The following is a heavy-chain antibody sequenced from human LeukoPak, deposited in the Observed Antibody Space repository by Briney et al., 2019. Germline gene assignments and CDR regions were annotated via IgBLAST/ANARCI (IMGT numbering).Heavy chain of an antibody. CDR1: GGSFSGYY. D-gene: IGHD5-18*01. CDR3: ARVGDTAMARPIDY. Sequence: SETLSLTCAVYGGSFSGYYWSWIRQPPGKGLEWIGEINHSGSTNYNPSLKSRVTISVDTSKNQFSLKLSSVTAADTAVYYCARVGDTAMARPIDYWGQGTLVTVSS. V-gene: IGHV4-34*01. CDR2: INHSGST. J-gene: IGHJ4*02.